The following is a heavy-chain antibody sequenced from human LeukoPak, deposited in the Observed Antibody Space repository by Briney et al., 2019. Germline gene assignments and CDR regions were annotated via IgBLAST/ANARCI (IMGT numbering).Heavy chain of an antibody. Sequence: GGSLRLSCAASGFTFTTYAMSWVRQAPGKGLEWVSVISGSGDSTYYADSVKGRFTISRDISKNTLYLQMKSLRAGDTAVYYCAEDKTYDDFWSGHDAFDIWGQGTMVTVSS. CDR1: GFTFTTYA. CDR3: AEDKTYDDFWSGHDAFDI. CDR2: ISGSGDST. D-gene: IGHD3-3*01. V-gene: IGHV3-23*01. J-gene: IGHJ3*02.